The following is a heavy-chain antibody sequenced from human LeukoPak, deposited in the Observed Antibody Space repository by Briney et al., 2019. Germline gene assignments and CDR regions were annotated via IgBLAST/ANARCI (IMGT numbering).Heavy chain of an antibody. J-gene: IGHJ4*02. CDR1: GGSFSGYY. D-gene: IGHD3-3*01. CDR2: IYTSESP. CDR3: ARDLTTPNDY. Sequence: KTSETLSLTCAVYGGSFSGYYWSWIRQPPGKGLEWLGRIYTSESPIYNPSLKSRVTMSVDTSKNEFSLKLSSVTAADTAVYYCARDLTTPNDYWGQGTLVTVSS. V-gene: IGHV4-4*07.